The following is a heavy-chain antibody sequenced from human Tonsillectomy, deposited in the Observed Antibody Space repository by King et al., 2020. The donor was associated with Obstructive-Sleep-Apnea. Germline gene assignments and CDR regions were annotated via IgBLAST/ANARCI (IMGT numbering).Heavy chain of an antibody. CDR1: GFTFSSYA. J-gene: IGHJ4*02. CDR2: ILYDGSNK. Sequence: VQLVESGGGVVQPGRSLRLSCAASGFTFSSYAMHWVRQAPGKGLEWVAVILYDGSNKYYADSVKGRFTISRDNSKNTLYLQMNSLRAEDTAVYYCARDPSYCSSTSCFFFDYWGQGTLVTVSS. V-gene: IGHV3-30*04. D-gene: IGHD2-2*01. CDR3: ARDPSYCSSTSCFFFDY.